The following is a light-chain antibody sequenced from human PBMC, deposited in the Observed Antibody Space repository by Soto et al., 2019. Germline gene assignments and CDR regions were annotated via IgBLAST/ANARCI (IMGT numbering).Light chain of an antibody. CDR3: LQDSKYPRT. CDR2: ASS. CDR1: QDIRNE. V-gene: IGKV1-6*01. Sequence: AIQMTQSPSSLSVSVGDRVTITCRASQDIRNELGWYQQKPGKAPKPLIYASSTLQSGVPSRFSGSGSGTDFTLTISSLQPEDFATYYCLQDSKYPRTFGQGTKVEIK. J-gene: IGKJ1*01.